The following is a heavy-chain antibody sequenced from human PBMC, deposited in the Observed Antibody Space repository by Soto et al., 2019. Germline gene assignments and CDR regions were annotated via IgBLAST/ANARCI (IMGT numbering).Heavy chain of an antibody. CDR3: AKEGSASLFRFDS. V-gene: IGHV3-23*01. CDR1: GFTFSSYV. CDR2: MSGSGGST. J-gene: IGHJ4*02. Sequence: EVQLLDSGGGLVQPGGSLRLSCAASGFTFSSYVMSWVRQPPGKGLEWVSAMSGSGGSTYYADSVKGRFTISRDNSKTTVYLQMNSVTVDDTAVYYCAKEGSASLFRFDSWGQGTLVTVSS. D-gene: IGHD6-6*01.